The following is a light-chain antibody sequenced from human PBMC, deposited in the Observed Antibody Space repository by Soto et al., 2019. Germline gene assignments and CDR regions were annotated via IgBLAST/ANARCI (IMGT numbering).Light chain of an antibody. CDR2: SAS. CDR1: QTISSY. CDR3: QQTFKTPHT. V-gene: IGKV1-39*01. Sequence: DIQMTQSPTSLSASVGDSVTISCRASQTISSYLNWYQQQPGKAPKLLIYSASNLQTGVPSRFSGSGFGTDYTLTISRLQPADFATYYCQQTFKTPHTFGQGTKVDI. J-gene: IGKJ2*01.